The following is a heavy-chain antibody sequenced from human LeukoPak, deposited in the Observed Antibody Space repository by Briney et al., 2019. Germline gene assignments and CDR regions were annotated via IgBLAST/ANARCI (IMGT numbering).Heavy chain of an antibody. CDR1: GFTFDDYA. CDR2: ISWNSGSI. Sequence: GGSLRLSCAASGFTFDDYAMHWVRQAPGKGLEWVSGISWNSGSIGYADSVKGRFTISRDNAKNSLYLQMNSLRAEDTALYYCAKGGTSSLYGMDVWGQGTTVTVSS. D-gene: IGHD2-2*01. J-gene: IGHJ6*02. CDR3: AKGGTSSLYGMDV. V-gene: IGHV3-9*01.